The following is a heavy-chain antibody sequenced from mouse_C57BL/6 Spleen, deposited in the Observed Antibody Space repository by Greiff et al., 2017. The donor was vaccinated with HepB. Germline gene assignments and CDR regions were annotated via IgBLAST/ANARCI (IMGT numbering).Heavy chain of an antibody. D-gene: IGHD3-2*02. CDR1: GYTFTSYW. J-gene: IGHJ3*01. CDR3: ARDSSGYAAY. CDR2: IDPSDSET. V-gene: IGHV1-52*01. Sequence: QVQLKQPGAELVRPGSSVKLSCKASGYTFTSYWMHWVKQRPIQGLEWIGNIDPSDSETHYNQKFKDKATLTVDKSSSTAYMQLSSLTSEDSAVYYCARDSSGYAAYWGQGTLVTVSA.